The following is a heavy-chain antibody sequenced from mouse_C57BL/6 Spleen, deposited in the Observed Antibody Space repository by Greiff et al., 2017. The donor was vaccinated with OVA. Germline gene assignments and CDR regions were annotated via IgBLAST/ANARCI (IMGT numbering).Heavy chain of an antibody. J-gene: IGHJ3*01. D-gene: IGHD2-3*01. V-gene: IGHV14-1*01. CDR3: TAYPVCDGYYYAY. CDR1: GFNINDYY. Sequence: VQLQQSGAELVRPGASVKLSCTASGFNINDYYMHWVKQRPEQGLEWIGRIDPEGGDTEYAPKFQGKATMTADKSSNTAYLQLSILTSNAAADSYYTAYPVCDGYYYAYWGQGTLVTVSA. CDR2: IDPEGGDT.